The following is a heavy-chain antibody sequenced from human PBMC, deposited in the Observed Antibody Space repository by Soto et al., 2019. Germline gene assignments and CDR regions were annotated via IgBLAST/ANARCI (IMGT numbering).Heavy chain of an antibody. Sequence: SETLSLTCSVSGSSINSNLDHWGWIRQSPGKGLEWIASIHNTGNIFYNPSLKSRVTLSIDTSQSQFSLHLSSVTAADTAVYYCARLYTGNYIMYYWGPGTLVTVSS. V-gene: IGHV4-39*01. CDR2: IHNTGNI. J-gene: IGHJ4*02. CDR3: ARLYTGNYIMYY. D-gene: IGHD1-26*01. CDR1: GSSINSNLDH.